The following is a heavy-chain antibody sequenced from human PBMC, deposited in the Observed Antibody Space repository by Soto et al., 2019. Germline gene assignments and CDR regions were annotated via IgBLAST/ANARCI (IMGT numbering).Heavy chain of an antibody. CDR3: AGVFTDEKSKYYFDY. J-gene: IGHJ4*02. CDR2: IIPILGTA. V-gene: IGHV1-69*13. D-gene: IGHD2-8*02. Sequence: GASVKVSCKASGGTFSRYTITWVRQAPGQGLEWMGGIIPILGTANYAQKFQGRVTITADESTSTAYMELSSLRSEDTAVYYCAGVFTDEKSKYYFDYWGQGTLVTVSS. CDR1: GGTFSRYT.